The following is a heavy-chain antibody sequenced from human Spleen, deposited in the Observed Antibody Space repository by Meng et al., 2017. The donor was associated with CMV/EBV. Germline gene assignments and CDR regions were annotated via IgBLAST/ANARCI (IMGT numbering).Heavy chain of an antibody. V-gene: IGHV3-30*04. J-gene: IGHJ4*02. CDR2: ISYDGSNK. CDR1: GFTFSSYA. D-gene: IGHD2-2*01. CDR3: ARTRCSSTSCYLGIGDYDY. Sequence: GESLKISCAASGFTFSSYAMHWVRQAPGKGLEWVAVISYDGSNKYYADSVKGRFTISRDNSKNTLYLQMNSLRAEDTAVYYCARTRCSSTSCYLGIGDYDYWGQGTLVTVSS.